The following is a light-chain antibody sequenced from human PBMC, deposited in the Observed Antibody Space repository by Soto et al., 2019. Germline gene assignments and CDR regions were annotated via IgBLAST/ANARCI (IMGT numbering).Light chain of an antibody. Sequence: IQLTQSPSSLSASVGDRVTITCRASQDIRSYLAWYQQKPGKAPNLLVYAASTLQSGVPSRFSGSGSGTDFTLAISSLQPEDFATYYCQQLNSYPITFGQGTRLEIK. CDR2: AAS. J-gene: IGKJ5*01. V-gene: IGKV1-9*01. CDR1: QDIRSY. CDR3: QQLNSYPIT.